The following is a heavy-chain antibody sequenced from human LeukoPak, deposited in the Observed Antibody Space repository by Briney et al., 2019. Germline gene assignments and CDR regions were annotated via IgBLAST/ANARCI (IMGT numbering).Heavy chain of an antibody. V-gene: IGHV3-30*04. D-gene: IGHD3-10*01. CDR3: ARSYYYGSGSYYYYYYYGMDV. CDR1: GFTFSSYA. Sequence: GGSLRLSCAASGFTFSSYAMHWVRQAPGKGLEWVAVISYDGSNKYYADSVKGRFTISRDNSKNTLYLQMNSLRAEDTAVYYCARSYYYGSGSYYYYYYYGMDVWGQGTTVTVSS. J-gene: IGHJ6*02. CDR2: ISYDGSNK.